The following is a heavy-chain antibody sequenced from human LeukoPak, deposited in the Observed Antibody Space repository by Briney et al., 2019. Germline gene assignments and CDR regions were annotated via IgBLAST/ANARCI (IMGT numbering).Heavy chain of an antibody. Sequence: GGSLRLSCAASGFTFSSYEMNWVRQAPGKGLEWVSYISSSGSTIYYADSVKGRFTISRDNAKNSLYLQINSLRAEDTAVYYCARVNYYDSSGYGSGVDYWGQGTLVTVSS. CDR1: GFTFSSYE. J-gene: IGHJ4*02. V-gene: IGHV3-48*03. CDR3: ARVNYYDSSGYGSGVDY. CDR2: ISSSGSTI. D-gene: IGHD3-22*01.